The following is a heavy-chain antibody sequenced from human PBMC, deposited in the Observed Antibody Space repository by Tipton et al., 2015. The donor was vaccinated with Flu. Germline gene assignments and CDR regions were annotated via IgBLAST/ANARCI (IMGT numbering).Heavy chain of an antibody. CDR1: GFTFSSYS. V-gene: IGHV3-21*01. Sequence: QLVQSGGGLVKPGGSLRLSCAASGFTFSSYSMNWVRQAPGKGLEWVSSISGSSSYIYYADSVKGRFTISRDNAKNSLYLQMNSLRAEDTAVYYCARPNQSGSYIPSAFDIWGQGTMVTVSS. J-gene: IGHJ3*02. CDR3: ARPNQSGSYIPSAFDI. D-gene: IGHD1-26*01. CDR2: ISGSSSYI.